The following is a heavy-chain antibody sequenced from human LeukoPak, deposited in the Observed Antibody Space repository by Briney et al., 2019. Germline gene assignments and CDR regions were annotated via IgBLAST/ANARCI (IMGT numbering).Heavy chain of an antibody. D-gene: IGHD3-22*01. CDR2: ISWNSGSI. CDR1: GFTFDDYA. V-gene: IGHV3-9*01. Sequence: GGSLRLSCAASGFTFDDYAMHWVRQAPGKGLEWVSGISWNSGSIGYADSVKGRFTISRDNAKNSLYLQMNSLRAEDTAVYYCAREAHWGYYYDSSGYRSPTAFDIWGQGTMVTVSS. J-gene: IGHJ3*02. CDR3: AREAHWGYYYDSSGYRSPTAFDI.